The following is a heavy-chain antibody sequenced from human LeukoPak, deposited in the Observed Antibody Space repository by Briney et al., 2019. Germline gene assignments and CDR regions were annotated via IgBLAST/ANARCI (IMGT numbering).Heavy chain of an antibody. CDR3: ARRRGTAQAFDY. V-gene: IGHV1-46*01. CDR2: INPSGGST. J-gene: IGHJ4*02. CDR1: GYTFTSYY. D-gene: IGHD6-13*01. Sequence: ASVKVSCKASGYTFTSYYMHWVRQAPGQGLEWMGIINPSGGSTSYAQKFQGRVTMTRDMSTSTDYMELSSLRSEDTAVYYCARRRGTAQAFDYWGQGTLVTVSS.